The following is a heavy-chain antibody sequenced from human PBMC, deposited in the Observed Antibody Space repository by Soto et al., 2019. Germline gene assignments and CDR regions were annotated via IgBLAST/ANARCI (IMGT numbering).Heavy chain of an antibody. V-gene: IGHV3-30*18. CDR2: ISYDGSNK. J-gene: IGHJ6*02. CDR3: AEDPLRPGRAYGMDV. Sequence: QVQLVESGGGVVQPGRSLRLSCAASGFTFSSYGMHWVRQAPGKGLEWVAVISYDGSNKYYADSVKGRVTNSRENSKNPLYLEMNSLRAEDTGVYYCAEDPLRPGRAYGMDVWGQGTTVTVSS. CDR1: GFTFSSYG. D-gene: IGHD6-25*01.